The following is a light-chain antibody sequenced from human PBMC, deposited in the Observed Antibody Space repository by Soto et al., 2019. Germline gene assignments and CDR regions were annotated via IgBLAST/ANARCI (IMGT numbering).Light chain of an antibody. Sequence: EVVLTQSPGTLSLSPGERATLSCRASQSVSNNYFAWYQQKPGQAPRLLLFGSSDRSTGIPDRFSGSGSGTDFTLTISRLETEDFAVYYCQQYGSSPPYTFGQGTKLEIK. CDR1: QSVSNNY. CDR3: QQYGSSPPYT. J-gene: IGKJ2*01. V-gene: IGKV3-20*01. CDR2: GSS.